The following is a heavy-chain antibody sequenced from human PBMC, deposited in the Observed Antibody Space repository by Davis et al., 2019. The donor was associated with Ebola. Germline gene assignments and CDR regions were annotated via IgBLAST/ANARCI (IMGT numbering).Heavy chain of an antibody. D-gene: IGHD6-13*01. CDR1: GFTFSSYG. CDR3: ARGTPIAAASWEYYYYGMDV. J-gene: IGHJ6*04. V-gene: IGHV3-33*01. CDR2: IWYDGSNK. Sequence: GGSLRLSCAASGFTFSSYGMHWVRQAPGKGLEWVAVIWYDGSNKYYADSVKGRFTISRDNSKNTLYLQMNSLRAEDTAVYYCARGTPIAAASWEYYYYGMDVWGKGTTVTVSS.